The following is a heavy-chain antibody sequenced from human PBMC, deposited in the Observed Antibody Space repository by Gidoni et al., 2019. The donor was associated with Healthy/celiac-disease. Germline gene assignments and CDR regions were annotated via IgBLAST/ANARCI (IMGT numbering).Heavy chain of an antibody. CDR2: IIPIFGTA. CDR3: AREGVDCSSTSCYTAKSTKHFDY. Sequence: QVQLVQSGAEVKKPGSSVKVSCQASGGTFSSYAISWVRQAPGQGLEWMVGIIPIFGTANYAQKFQGRVTITADESTSTAYMELSSLRSEDTAVYYCAREGVDCSSTSCYTAKSTKHFDYWGQGTLVTVSS. V-gene: IGHV1-69*01. CDR1: GGTFSSYA. D-gene: IGHD2-2*02. J-gene: IGHJ4*02.